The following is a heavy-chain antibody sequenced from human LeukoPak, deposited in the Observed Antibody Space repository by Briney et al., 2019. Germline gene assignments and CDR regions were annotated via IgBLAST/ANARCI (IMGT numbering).Heavy chain of an antibody. D-gene: IGHD4-17*01. J-gene: IGHJ6*04. Sequence: PGGSLRLSCAASGFTFDDYAMNWVRQAPGKGLGWVSSIKGRFTISRDNAKNSLYLQMNSLRAEDTAVYYCARDRPSTVTKVLDVWGKGTTVTISS. CDR1: GFTFDDYA. V-gene: IGHV3-69-1*02. CDR2: I. CDR3: ARDRPSTVTKVLDV.